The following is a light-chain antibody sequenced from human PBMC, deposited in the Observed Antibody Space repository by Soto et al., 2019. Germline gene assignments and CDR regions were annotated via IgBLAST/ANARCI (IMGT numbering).Light chain of an antibody. J-gene: IGKJ1*01. CDR1: QSVNSN. Sequence: EIVMTQSTATLSVSPGERAILSCRASQSVNSNLAWYQQKPGQAPRLLIYDASSRTTGIPARFSGSGSGTEFTLTISSLQSEYFAVYYCQHYNKWPPWTFGLGTKVEIK. CDR3: QHYNKWPPWT. CDR2: DAS. V-gene: IGKV3-15*01.